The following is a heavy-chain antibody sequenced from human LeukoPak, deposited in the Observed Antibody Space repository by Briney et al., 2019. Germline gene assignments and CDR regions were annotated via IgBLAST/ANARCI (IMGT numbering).Heavy chain of an antibody. J-gene: IGHJ4*02. CDR3: AGSYGGYDY. Sequence: PGGSLRLPCAASGFTFSSYSMNWVRQAPGKGLEWVSSISSSSSYICYTDSVKGRFTISRDNAKNSLYLQVNSLRAEDTAVYYCAGSYGGYDYWGQGTLVTVSS. CDR1: GFTFSSYS. CDR2: ISSSSSYI. V-gene: IGHV3-21*01. D-gene: IGHD5-12*01.